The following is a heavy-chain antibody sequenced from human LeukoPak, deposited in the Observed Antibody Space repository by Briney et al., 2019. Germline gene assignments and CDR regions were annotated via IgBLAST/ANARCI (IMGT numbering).Heavy chain of an antibody. CDR2: IIPIFGTA. CDR3: ATRPRPPYYDSSGYSV. D-gene: IGHD3-22*01. J-gene: IGHJ4*02. V-gene: IGHV1-69*05. Sequence: GASVTVSCKASGGTFSSYAISWVRQAPGQGLEWMGRIIPIFGTANYAQKFQGRVTITTDESTSTAYMELSSLRSEDTAVYYCATRPRPPYYDSSGYSVWGQGTLVTVSS. CDR1: GGTFSSYA.